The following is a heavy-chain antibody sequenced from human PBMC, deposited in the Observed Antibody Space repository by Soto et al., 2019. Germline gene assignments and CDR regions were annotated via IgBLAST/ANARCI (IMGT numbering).Heavy chain of an antibody. CDR1: GFTFSSYW. Sequence: GGSLRLSCAASGFTFSSYWMHWVRQIPGKGLAWVSRINSDGSSTSYADSVKGRFTISRDNAKNTLYLQMNSLRAEDTAVYYCARDPAEWELTFDCWGQGTLVTVSS. J-gene: IGHJ4*02. V-gene: IGHV3-74*01. CDR2: INSDGSST. CDR3: ARDPAEWELTFDC. D-gene: IGHD1-26*01.